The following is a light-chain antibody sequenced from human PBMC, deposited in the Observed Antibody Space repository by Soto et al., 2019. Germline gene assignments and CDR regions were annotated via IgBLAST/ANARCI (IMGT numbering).Light chain of an antibody. CDR1: SSDVGGYNY. V-gene: IGLV2-11*01. J-gene: IGLJ1*01. Sequence: QSALTKPRSVSGSPGQSVTISCTGTSSDVGGYNYVSWYHQHPGKAPKLMIYDVSKRPSGVPDRFSGYKSGNTASLTISGLQAEDESDYYCGSYAGSYSYVFGTGTKLTVL. CDR2: DVS. CDR3: GSYAGSYSYV.